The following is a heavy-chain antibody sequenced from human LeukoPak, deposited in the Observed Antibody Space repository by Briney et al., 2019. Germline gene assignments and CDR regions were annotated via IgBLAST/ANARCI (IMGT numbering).Heavy chain of an antibody. J-gene: IGHJ6*03. CDR2: IIPIFGTA. CDR3: ARGPSYGSSGATRRYYYYMDV. V-gene: IGHV1-69*05. D-gene: IGHD6-13*01. CDR1: GGTFSSYA. Sequence: GASVKVSCKASGGTFSSYAIIWVRQAPGQGLEWMGGIIPIFGTANYAQKFQGRVTITTDESTSTAYMELSSLRSEDTAVYYCARGPSYGSSGATRRYYYYMDVWGKGTTVTVSS.